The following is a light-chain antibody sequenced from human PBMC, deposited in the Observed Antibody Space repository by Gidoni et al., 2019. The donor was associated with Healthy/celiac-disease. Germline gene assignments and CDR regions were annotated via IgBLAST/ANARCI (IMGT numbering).Light chain of an antibody. J-gene: IGKJ2*01. V-gene: IGKV1-12*02. Sequence: HMTQSPSSVAASVGDRVTIPCRASQGISSWLAWYQQNPGNAPKLLIYAASSLQRVVPARFSGSGSGTDFTLTISRLQPEDFATYYCQQANSFPYTFGQVTKLEIK. CDR2: AAS. CDR3: QQANSFPYT. CDR1: QGISSW.